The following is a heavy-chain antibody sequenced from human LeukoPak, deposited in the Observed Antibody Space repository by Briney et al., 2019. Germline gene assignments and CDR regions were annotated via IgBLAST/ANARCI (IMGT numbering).Heavy chain of an antibody. V-gene: IGHV3-7*03. Sequence: GGSLRLSCAASEFTFSSYWMSWVRRAPGKGLEWVANIKEDGSEKYYVDSVKGRFTISRDNARNSLYLQMNSLRAEDTAVYYCARDKTYSSSWYGYDYWGQGTLVTVSS. CDR3: ARDKTYSSSWYGYDY. CDR2: IKEDGSEK. D-gene: IGHD6-13*01. J-gene: IGHJ4*02. CDR1: EFTFSSYW.